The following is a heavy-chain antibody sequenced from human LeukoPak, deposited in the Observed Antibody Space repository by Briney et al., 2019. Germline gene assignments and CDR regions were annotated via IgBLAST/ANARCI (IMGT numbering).Heavy chain of an antibody. Sequence: ASVKVSCKASGYTFTTYGIAWVRRAPGQGLEWMGWISAYNGNTNSAQKLQGRVTVTTDTSTSTAYMELRNLRSDDTAVYYCARGLVSCGGDCYSNDAFDIWGQGTMVTVSS. J-gene: IGHJ3*02. D-gene: IGHD2-21*02. V-gene: IGHV1-18*01. CDR2: ISAYNGNT. CDR1: GYTFTTYG. CDR3: ARGLVSCGGDCYSNDAFDI.